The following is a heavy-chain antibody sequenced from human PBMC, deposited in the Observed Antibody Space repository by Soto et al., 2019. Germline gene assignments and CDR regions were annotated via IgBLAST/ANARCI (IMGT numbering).Heavy chain of an antibody. CDR2: ISAFNGNT. J-gene: IGHJ6*03. V-gene: IGHV1-18*01. CDR3: ARDRGVAPPVAGNTHYYYMDV. D-gene: IGHD6-19*01. Sequence: ASVKVSCKASGYSFTNYGITWVRQAPGQGLEWLGWISAFNGNTHYAQKVQGRVTMTTDASTSTAYMELRSLRPDDTAVYYCARDRGVAPPVAGNTHYYYMDVWGKGTTVTVSS. CDR1: GYSFTNYG.